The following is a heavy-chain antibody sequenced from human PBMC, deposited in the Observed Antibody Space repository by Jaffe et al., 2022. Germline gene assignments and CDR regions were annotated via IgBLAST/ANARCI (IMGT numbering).Heavy chain of an antibody. J-gene: IGHJ5*02. V-gene: IGHV3-30*02. CDR1: GFTFSSYA. CDR3: AKDMARRDGNNWRGNWFDP. Sequence: QAQLVESGGGVVQPGGSLRLSCAASGFTFSSYAMHWVRQAPGKGLEWVSFIRYDGSIERYADSVKGRFTSSRDNSKNTLYLQMNSLRPEDTAVYYCAKDMARRDGNNWRGNWFDPWGQGTLVTVSS. D-gene: IGHD3-10*01. CDR2: IRYDGSIE.